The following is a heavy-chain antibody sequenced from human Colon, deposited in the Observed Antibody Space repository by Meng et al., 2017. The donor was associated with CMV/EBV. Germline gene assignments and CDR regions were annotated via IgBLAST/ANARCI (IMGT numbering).Heavy chain of an antibody. CDR3: ARDKRESMVRYYYYYGMDV. CDR2: INPNSGVT. D-gene: IGHD3-10*01. Sequence: ASVKVSCKASGYTFTGHYIHWVRLAPGQGLEWMGWINPNSGVTNYAHNFHGRVTMTRDASISTAYMELSRLSSDDTAVYYCARDKRESMVRYYYYYGMDVWGQGTTVTVSS. J-gene: IGHJ6*02. V-gene: IGHV1-2*02. CDR1: GYTFTGHY.